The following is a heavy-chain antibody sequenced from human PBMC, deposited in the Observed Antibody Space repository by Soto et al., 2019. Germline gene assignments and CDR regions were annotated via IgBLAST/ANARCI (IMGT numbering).Heavy chain of an antibody. CDR3: AKTESFNGYYNAFDS. J-gene: IGHJ4*02. V-gene: IGHV3-23*01. D-gene: IGHD3-9*01. CDR2: VSGGGGST. Sequence: GGSLRLSCAASGLSFAGYAVAWVRQAPGKGLEWVSTVSGGGGSTYYADSVKGRFTISRDNSGNTVYLQMNSLNAGDTALYYCAKTESFNGYYNAFDSWGQGTRVTVSS. CDR1: GLSFAGYA.